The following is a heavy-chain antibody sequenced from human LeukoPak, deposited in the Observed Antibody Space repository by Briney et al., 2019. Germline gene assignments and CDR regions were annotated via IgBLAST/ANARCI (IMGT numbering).Heavy chain of an antibody. V-gene: IGHV4-61*09. D-gene: IGHD6-19*01. CDR2: IYARGST. CDR3: ARGHIAVAGMDWFDP. J-gene: IGHJ5*02. Sequence: SETLSLTCTVSGDSTSSESYYWTWLRQPAGKGLEWLGHIYARGSTNYNPSLESRVTISVDTSKNQFSLKLTSVTAGDTAVYYCARGHIAVAGMDWFDPWGQGTLVTVSS. CDR1: GDSTSSESYY.